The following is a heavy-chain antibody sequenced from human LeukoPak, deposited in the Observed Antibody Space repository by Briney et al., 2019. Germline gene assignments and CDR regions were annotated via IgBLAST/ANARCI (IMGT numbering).Heavy chain of an antibody. CDR1: GFTFDDYA. Sequence: GGSLRLSCAASGFTFDDYAMHWVRQAPGKGLEWVSGISWNSGSIGYADSVKGRFTISRDNAKNSLYLQMNSLRAEDTALYYCAKVHPARSWYWFEYWGQGTLVTVSS. D-gene: IGHD6-13*01. J-gene: IGHJ4*02. CDR3: AKVHPARSWYWFEY. V-gene: IGHV3-9*01. CDR2: ISWNSGSI.